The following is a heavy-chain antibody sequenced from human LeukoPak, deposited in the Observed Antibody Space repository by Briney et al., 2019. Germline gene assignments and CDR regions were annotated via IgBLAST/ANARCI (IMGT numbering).Heavy chain of an antibody. CDR1: GFTFSSYS. V-gene: IGHV3-21*01. CDR3: ARDRGYYDSSGYVY. J-gene: IGHJ4*02. D-gene: IGHD3-22*01. Sequence: GGSLRLSCAASGFTFSSYSMNWVRQAPGKGLEWVSSISSSSSYIYYAGSVKGRFTISRDNAKNSLYLQMNSLRAEDTAVYYCARDRGYYDSSGYVYWGQGTLVTVSS. CDR2: ISSSSSYI.